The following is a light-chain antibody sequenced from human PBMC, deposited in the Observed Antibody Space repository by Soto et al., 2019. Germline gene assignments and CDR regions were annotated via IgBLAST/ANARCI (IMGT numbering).Light chain of an antibody. Sequence: EVVMTQSPAALSXXXWXXXXXXXXANQTISNTLAWYQQKPGQAPRLLIYAASTRATGIPARFSGSGSGTEFTLTISSLQSEYCAVYYCQQDNNWPPWTFGQGTKVDIK. J-gene: IGKJ1*01. V-gene: IGKV3-15*01. CDR3: QQDNNWPPWT. CDR2: AAS. CDR1: QTISNT.